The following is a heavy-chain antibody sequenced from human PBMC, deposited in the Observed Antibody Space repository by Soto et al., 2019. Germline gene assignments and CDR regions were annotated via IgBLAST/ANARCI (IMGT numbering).Heavy chain of an antibody. V-gene: IGHV3-23*01. CDR3: AKEGAESFYYGSGSLPGY. J-gene: IGHJ4*02. D-gene: IGHD3-10*01. Sequence: EVQLLESGGGLVQPGGSLRLSCAASGFTFSSYAMSWVRQAPGKGLEWVSAISGSGGSTYYADSVKGRFTISRDNSKNTLYLQMNSLRAEDTAVYYCAKEGAESFYYGSGSLPGYWGQGTLVTVSS. CDR1: GFTFSSYA. CDR2: ISGSGGST.